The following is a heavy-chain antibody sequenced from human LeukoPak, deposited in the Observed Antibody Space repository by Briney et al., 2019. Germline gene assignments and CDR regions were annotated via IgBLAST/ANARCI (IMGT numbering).Heavy chain of an antibody. V-gene: IGHV3-7*05. CDR3: ARGSGWLDP. D-gene: IGHD1-26*01. J-gene: IGHJ5*02. CDR1: GFTFSNYW. CDR2: IKEDGSVK. Sequence: TGGSLTLSCAASGFTFSNYWMSWVRQAPEKGLGWVANIKEDGSVKYYVDSVKGRFTISRDNAKNSLYLHMNSLRVEDRAVYYCARGSGWLDPWGQGTLVTVFS.